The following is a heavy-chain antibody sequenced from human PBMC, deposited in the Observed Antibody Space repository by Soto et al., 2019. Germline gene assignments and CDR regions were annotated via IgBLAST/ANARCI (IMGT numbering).Heavy chain of an antibody. CDR2: IIPILGTA. Sequence: QVQLVQSGAEVKKPGSSVKVSCKASGGTFSSYAISWVRQAPGQGLEWMGGIIPILGTANYAQKFQGRVTITADESTSTAYMELSRQMSEDTAVYYCAVDSGYCSGGSCSNLDYWGQGTLVTVSS. CDR3: AVDSGYCSGGSCSNLDY. D-gene: IGHD2-15*01. V-gene: IGHV1-69*01. CDR1: GGTFSSYA. J-gene: IGHJ4*02.